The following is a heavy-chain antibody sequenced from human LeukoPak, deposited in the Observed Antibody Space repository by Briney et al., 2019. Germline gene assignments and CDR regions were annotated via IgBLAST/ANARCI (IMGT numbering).Heavy chain of an antibody. D-gene: IGHD1-26*01. J-gene: IGHJ4*02. Sequence: SETLSLTCTVSGGSTSSSNYYWGWIRQPPGKGLEWTGRIYFSGSTYYSPSLKSRVTLSIDTSKNQFSLKLTSVTAADTAVYYCARRPTTSIVGATTNYFDHWGQGTLVTVSS. CDR3: ARRPTTSIVGATTNYFDH. V-gene: IGHV4-39*01. CDR2: IYFSGST. CDR1: GGSTSSSNYY.